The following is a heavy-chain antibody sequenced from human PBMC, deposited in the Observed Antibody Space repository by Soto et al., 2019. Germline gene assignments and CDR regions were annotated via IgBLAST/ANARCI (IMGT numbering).Heavy chain of an antibody. Sequence: EVQLVESGGGLVQPGGSLRLSCAASGFTFSRYSMNWVRQAPGKGLEWVSYISSSSNSIYYADSVKGRFTISRDNAKNSLNLQMNSLRAEDTAVDYCASPVGCSTTSCIRWGQGNLVNVSS. J-gene: IGHJ4*02. CDR3: ASPVGCSTTSCIR. CDR1: GFTFSRYS. V-gene: IGHV3-48*01. D-gene: IGHD2-2*01. CDR2: ISSSSNSI.